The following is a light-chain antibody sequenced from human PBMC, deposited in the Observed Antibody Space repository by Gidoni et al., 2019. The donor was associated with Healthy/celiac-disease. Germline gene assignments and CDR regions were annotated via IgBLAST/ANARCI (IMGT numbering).Light chain of an antibody. CDR3: QQYDNLLIT. CDR2: DAS. Sequence: DIQMTQSPSSLSASVGDRVPITCQASQDISNYLNWYQQKPGKAPKLLIYDASNLETGVPSRLSGSGSGTDFTFTISSLQPEDIATYYCQQYDNLLITFGQGTRLEIK. CDR1: QDISNY. J-gene: IGKJ5*01. V-gene: IGKV1-33*01.